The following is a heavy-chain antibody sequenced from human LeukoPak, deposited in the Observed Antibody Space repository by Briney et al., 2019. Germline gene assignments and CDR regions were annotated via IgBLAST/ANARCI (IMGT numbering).Heavy chain of an antibody. CDR3: TRDTDGSLDY. CDR1: GFTFTNSW. CDR2: IKQDGSTK. J-gene: IGHJ4*02. Sequence: PGGSLRLSCAASGFTFTNSWMAWVRQAPGKGLEWVANIKQDGSTKHYADSLKCRFTISRDNPKNSLYLQMNNLRADDTAVYYCTRDTDGSLDYWGQGSLVTVAS. V-gene: IGHV3-7*01. D-gene: IGHD1-26*01.